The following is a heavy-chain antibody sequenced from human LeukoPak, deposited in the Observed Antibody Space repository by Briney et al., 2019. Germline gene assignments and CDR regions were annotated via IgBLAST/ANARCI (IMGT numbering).Heavy chain of an antibody. CDR1: GFTFSSYA. CDR3: AKRGNSWDLFDY. Sequence: GGSLRLSCAASGFTFSSYAMSWVRQAPGKGLEWVSNIGGSVGSMFYAASVKGRFAISRDNSKNTLFLQMNNSRVEDTAVYYCAKRGNSWDLFDYWGQGTLVTVSS. V-gene: IGHV3-23*01. CDR2: IGGSVGSM. J-gene: IGHJ4*02. D-gene: IGHD6-13*01.